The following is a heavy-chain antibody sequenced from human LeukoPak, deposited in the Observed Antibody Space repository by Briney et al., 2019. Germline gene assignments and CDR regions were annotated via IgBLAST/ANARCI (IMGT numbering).Heavy chain of an antibody. J-gene: IGHJ4*01. CDR1: GFNFIDYS. Sequence: GGSLRLSCAASGFNFIDYSMNWVRQAPGKGLEWISYIGLSSGNTKYADSVKGRFTISRDKARNSLYLQMNSLRVEDTAVYYCARDHRYAFDNWGHGTLVTVSS. D-gene: IGHD5-12*01. CDR2: IGLSSGNT. V-gene: IGHV3-48*01. CDR3: ARDHRYAFDN.